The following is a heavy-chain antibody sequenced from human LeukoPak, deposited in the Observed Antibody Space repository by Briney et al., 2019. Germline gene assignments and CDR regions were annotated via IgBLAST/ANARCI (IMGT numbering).Heavy chain of an antibody. J-gene: IGHJ4*02. Sequence: PGGSLRLSCAASGFTFSTYAMRWVRQAPGKGLEWVSAISGSGGGTNYADSVKGRFAISRDNSKNTLYLQMSSLRAEDTAVYYCARGYCSGGDCPLDYWGQGTLVTVSS. CDR1: GFTFSTYA. CDR3: ARGYCSGGDCPLDY. D-gene: IGHD2-15*01. V-gene: IGHV3-23*01. CDR2: ISGSGGGT.